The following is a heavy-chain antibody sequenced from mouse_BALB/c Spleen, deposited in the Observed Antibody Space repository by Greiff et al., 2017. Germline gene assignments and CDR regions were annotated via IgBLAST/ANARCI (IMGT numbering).Heavy chain of an antibody. CDR3: AAPYYYGSSSQWYFDV. J-gene: IGHJ1*01. Sequence: QVQLQQSGAELVRPGTSVKVSCKASGYAFTNYLIEWVKQRPGQGLEWIGVINPGSGGTNYNEKFKGKATLTADKSSSTAYMQLSSLTSDDSAVYFCAAPYYYGSSSQWYFDVWGAGTTVTVSS. CDR1: GYAFTNYL. V-gene: IGHV1-54*01. CDR2: INPGSGGT. D-gene: IGHD1-1*01.